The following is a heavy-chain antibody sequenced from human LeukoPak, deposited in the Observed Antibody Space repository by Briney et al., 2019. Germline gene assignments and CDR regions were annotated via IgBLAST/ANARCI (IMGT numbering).Heavy chain of an antibody. V-gene: IGHV1-46*01. D-gene: IGHD3-22*01. CDR3: ARVQGIVVVGGAFDI. J-gene: IGHJ3*02. CDR2: INPSGGST. Sequence: ASVKVSCKASGYTFTSYYMHWVRQAPGQGLEWMGIINPSGGSTSYAQKFRGRVTMTRDMSTSTVYMELSSLRSEDTAVYYCARVQGIVVVGGAFDIWGQGTMVTVSS. CDR1: GYTFTSYY.